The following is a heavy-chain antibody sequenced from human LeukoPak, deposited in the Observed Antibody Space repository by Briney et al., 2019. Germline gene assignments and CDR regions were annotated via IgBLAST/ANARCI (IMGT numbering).Heavy chain of an antibody. CDR3: ARVDRMTTVTTNYYYYMDV. CDR2: IYYSGST. CDR1: GGSISSGSYY. Sequence: SETLSLTCTVSGGSISSGSYYWSWIRQPPGKGLEWIGYIYYSGSTNYNPSLKSRVTISVDTSKNQFSLKLSSVTAADTAVYYCARVDRMTTVTTNYYYYMDVWGKGITVTVSS. J-gene: IGHJ6*03. D-gene: IGHD4-17*01. V-gene: IGHV4-61*01.